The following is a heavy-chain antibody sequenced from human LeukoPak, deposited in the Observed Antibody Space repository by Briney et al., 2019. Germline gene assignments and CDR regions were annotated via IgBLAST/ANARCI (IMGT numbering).Heavy chain of an antibody. CDR3: ARNGPSADDAFDI. V-gene: IGHV1-8*01. CDR2: MNPNSGNT. J-gene: IGHJ3*02. D-gene: IGHD2-8*01. Sequence: ASVKVSCKASGYTFTSYDINWVRQATGQGLEWMGWMNPNSGNTGYAQKFQGGVTMTRNTSISTAYMELSSLRSEDTAVYYCARNGPSADDAFDIWGQGTMVTVSS. CDR1: GYTFTSYD.